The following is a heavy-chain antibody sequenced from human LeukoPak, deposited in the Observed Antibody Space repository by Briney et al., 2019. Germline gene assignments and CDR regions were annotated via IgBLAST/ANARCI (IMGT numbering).Heavy chain of an antibody. CDR1: GYSFTTYW. V-gene: IGHV5-51*01. CDR2: IYPGDSDT. CDR3: ARQFRDSSGYYSYYFDY. Sequence: GESLRISCKGSGYSFTTYWIGWVRQMPGRGLEWMGIIYPGDSDTRYSPSFQGQVTISADKSISTAYLQWSSLKASDTAMYYCARQFRDSSGYYSYYFDYWGQGTLVTVSS. D-gene: IGHD3-22*01. J-gene: IGHJ4*02.